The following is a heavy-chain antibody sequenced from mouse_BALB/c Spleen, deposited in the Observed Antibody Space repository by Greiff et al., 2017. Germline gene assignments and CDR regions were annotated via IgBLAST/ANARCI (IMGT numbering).Heavy chain of an antibody. D-gene: IGHD2-4*01. Sequence: EVKLMESGPSLVKPSQTLSLTCSVTGDSITSGYWNWIRKFPGNKLEYMGYISYSGSTYYNPSLKSRISITRDTSKNQYYLQLNSVTTEDTATYYCARYGVYDSACAYWGQGTLVTVSA. CDR3: ARYGVYDSACAY. CDR1: GDSITSGY. J-gene: IGHJ3*01. CDR2: ISYSGST. V-gene: IGHV3-8*02.